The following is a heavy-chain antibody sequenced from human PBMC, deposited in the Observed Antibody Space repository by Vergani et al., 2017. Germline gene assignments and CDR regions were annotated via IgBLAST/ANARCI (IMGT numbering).Heavy chain of an antibody. V-gene: IGHV1-2*02. CDR3: ASGLRGGDYYDAFDI. Sequence: QVQLVQSGAEVKKPGASVKVSCKASGYTFTGYYMHWVRQAPGQGLEWMGWINPNSGGTNYAQKFQGRVTMTRDTSISTAYMDLSRLRSEDTAVYYCASGLRGGDYYDAFDIWGQGTMVTVSS. CDR2: INPNSGGT. D-gene: IGHD2-21*01. J-gene: IGHJ3*02. CDR1: GYTFTGYY.